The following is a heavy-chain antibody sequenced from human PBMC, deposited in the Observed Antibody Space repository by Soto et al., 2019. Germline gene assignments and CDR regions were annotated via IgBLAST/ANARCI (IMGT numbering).Heavy chain of an antibody. J-gene: IGHJ4*02. D-gene: IGHD3-16*01. V-gene: IGHV3-30*09. CDR3: ARAIAGRVSSACTWLDF. CDR2: IPNDGSDQ. CDR1: GFTFSNYA. Sequence: QVQLVESGGGVVQPGRSLRLSCAASGFTFSNYAMHWVRQAPGTGLERVAAIPNDGSDQHYADSVKGRFAMSRDNSENPQALQMNGLRAEDAAGYSCARAIAGRVSSACTWLDFLGQGTLVTVAA.